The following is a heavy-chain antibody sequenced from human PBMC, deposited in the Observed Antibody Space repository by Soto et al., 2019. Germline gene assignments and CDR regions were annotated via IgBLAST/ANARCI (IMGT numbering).Heavy chain of an antibody. D-gene: IGHD6-13*01. Sequence: EVQLLESGGGLVQPGETLRLSCAASGFTFSSYAMSWVGQAPGKVLEWVSAIIGSGGSTYYADSVKGRFTIYSDNSKYTLYLEMNSLRAEDTVVYYCAKDDIAAAGHGVVDYWGQGTLVTVSS. J-gene: IGHJ4*02. CDR3: AKDDIAAAGHGVVDY. V-gene: IGHV3-23*01. CDR2: IIGSGGST. CDR1: GFTFSSYA.